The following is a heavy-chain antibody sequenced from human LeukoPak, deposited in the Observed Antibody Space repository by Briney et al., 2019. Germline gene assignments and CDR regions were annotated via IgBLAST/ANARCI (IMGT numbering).Heavy chain of an antibody. J-gene: IGHJ2*01. Sequence: ASVKVSCKASGYTFTSYYMHWVRQAPGQGLEWMGGIIPIFGTANYAQKFQGRVTITADESTSTAYMELSSLRSEDTAVYYCARGPELAVVTVIGYFDLWGRGTLVTVSS. V-gene: IGHV1-69*13. CDR2: IIPIFGTA. CDR1: GYTFTSYY. CDR3: ARGPELAVVTVIGYFDL. D-gene: IGHD2-21*02.